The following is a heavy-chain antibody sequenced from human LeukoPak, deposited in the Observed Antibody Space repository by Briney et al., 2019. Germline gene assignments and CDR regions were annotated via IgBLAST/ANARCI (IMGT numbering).Heavy chain of an antibody. V-gene: IGHV3-30*18. CDR3: AKVIPAGY. Sequence: PGGSLRLSCAASGFTFSSYGMHWVRQAPGKGLEWVAVISYDGSNKYYADSVKGRFTISRDNSKNKLYLQMNSLRAEDTAVYYCAKVIPAGYWGQGTLVTVSS. D-gene: IGHD2-15*01. CDR1: GFTFSSYG. CDR2: ISYDGSNK. J-gene: IGHJ4*02.